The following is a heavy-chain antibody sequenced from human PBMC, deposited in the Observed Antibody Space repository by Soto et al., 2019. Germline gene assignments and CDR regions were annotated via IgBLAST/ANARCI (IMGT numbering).Heavy chain of an antibody. CDR3: SKGSNTGSYYCC. CDR1: GFSVRKYH. Sequence: GYLRLTCAASGFSVRKYHMRWVRQAQGKGLERVSHITRGVDRTYYADSVKGRFTISRDNSKNTMYLQLDSLSVDDTAVYLCSKGSNTGSYYCCWGQGSLF. CDR2: ITRGVDRT. D-gene: IGHD3-10*01. V-gene: IGHV3-23*01. J-gene: IGHJ4*01.